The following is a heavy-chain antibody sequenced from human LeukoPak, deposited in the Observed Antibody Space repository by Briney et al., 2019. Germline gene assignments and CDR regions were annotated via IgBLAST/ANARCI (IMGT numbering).Heavy chain of an antibody. V-gene: IGHV3-20*04. CDR2: INWNGGST. Sequence: RSGGSLRLSCAASGFTFSSSAMSWVRQAPGKGLEWVSGINWNGGSTGYADSVEGRFTISRDNAKNSLYLQMNSLRAEDTALYYCARGTSDARYYFDYWGQGILVTVSS. J-gene: IGHJ4*02. D-gene: IGHD1-1*01. CDR1: GFTFSSSA. CDR3: ARGTSDARYYFDY.